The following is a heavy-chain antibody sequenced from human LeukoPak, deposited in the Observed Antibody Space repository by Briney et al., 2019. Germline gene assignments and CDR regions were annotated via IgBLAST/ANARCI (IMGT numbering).Heavy chain of an antibody. Sequence: PSETLSLTCAVFGGSITGFFWTWIRQPAGEGLQYIGRIFSRGGANYNPSLQSRVAMSVGPSPNLFSLKLPSVTAADTAVCFCARVATPDVSSPLDFWGQGILVTVSS. D-gene: IGHD6-19*01. V-gene: IGHV4-4*07. CDR3: ARVATPDVSSPLDF. CDR1: GGSITGFF. CDR2: IFSRGGA. J-gene: IGHJ4*02.